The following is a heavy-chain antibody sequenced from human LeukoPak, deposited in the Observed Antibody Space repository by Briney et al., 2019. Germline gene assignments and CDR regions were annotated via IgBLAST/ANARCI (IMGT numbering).Heavy chain of an antibody. Sequence: SETLSLTCTVSGGSISSPSYYWGWIRQPPGKGLEWIGTIYYSGTTYYNPSLKSRVTISVETSKNQFSLKLSSVTAADTAVYYCAKGDFYNMDVWGKGTTVTVSS. J-gene: IGHJ6*03. CDR3: AKGDFYNMDV. CDR1: GGSISSPSYY. CDR2: IYYSGTT. D-gene: IGHD2-21*02. V-gene: IGHV4-39*07.